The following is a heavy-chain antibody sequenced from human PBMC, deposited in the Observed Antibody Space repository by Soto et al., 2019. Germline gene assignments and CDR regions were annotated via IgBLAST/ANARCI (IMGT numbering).Heavy chain of an antibody. CDR3: ATVPSSPTPSYYYYGMDV. CDR1: GYTLTELS. J-gene: IGHJ6*02. D-gene: IGHD6-13*01. CDR2: FDPEDGET. V-gene: IGHV1-24*01. Sequence: QVQLVQSGAEVKKPGASVKVSCKVSGYTLTELSMHWVRQAPGKGLEWMGGFDPEDGETIYAQKFQGRVTMTEDTXTXTXXMELSSLRSEDTAVYYCATVPSSPTPSYYYYGMDVWGQGTTVTVSS.